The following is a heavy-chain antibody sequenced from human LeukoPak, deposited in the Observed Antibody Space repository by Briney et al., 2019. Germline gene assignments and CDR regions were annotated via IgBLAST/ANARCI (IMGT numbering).Heavy chain of an antibody. CDR3: AKGHGDWGGNYFDN. CDR2: ISGSGGTA. J-gene: IGHJ4*02. V-gene: IGHV3-23*01. CDR1: GFMFNTCG. Sequence: GGSLRLSCVASGFMFNTCGLTWVRQAPGKGLEWVSSISGSGGTADYAESVKGRFTISRDNSKNTLYLQMNSLRVEDTAIYYCAKGHGDWGGNYFDNWGQGTLVAASP. D-gene: IGHD7-27*01.